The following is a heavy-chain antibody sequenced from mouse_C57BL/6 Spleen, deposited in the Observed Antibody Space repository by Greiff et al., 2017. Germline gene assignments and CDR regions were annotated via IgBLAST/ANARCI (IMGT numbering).Heavy chain of an antibody. D-gene: IGHD1-1*01. CDR1: GYTFTDYY. Sequence: VKVVESGAELVRPGASVKLSCKASGYTFTDYYINWVKQRPGQGLEWIARIYPGSGNTYYNEKFKGKATLTAEKSSSTAYMQLSSLTSEDSAVYFCARKCYYYGSSYFDYWGQGTTLTVSS. V-gene: IGHV1-76*01. CDR2: IYPGSGNT. CDR3: ARKCYYYGSSYFDY. J-gene: IGHJ2*01.